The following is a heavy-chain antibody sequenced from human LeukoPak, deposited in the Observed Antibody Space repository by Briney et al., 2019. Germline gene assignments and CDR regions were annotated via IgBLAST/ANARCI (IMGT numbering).Heavy chain of an antibody. V-gene: IGHV4-59*01. J-gene: IGHJ5*02. Sequence: PSETLSLTCTVSGGSISSYYWSWIRQPPGKGLEWIGYIYYSGSTNYNPSLKSRVTISVDTSKNQFSLKLSPVTAADTAVYYCARVLLGWFDPWGQGTLVTVSS. CDR1: GGSISSYY. D-gene: IGHD7-27*01. CDR3: ARVLLGWFDP. CDR2: IYYSGST.